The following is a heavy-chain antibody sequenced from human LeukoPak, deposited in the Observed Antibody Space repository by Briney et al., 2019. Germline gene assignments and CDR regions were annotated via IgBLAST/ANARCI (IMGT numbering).Heavy chain of an antibody. D-gene: IGHD3-22*01. Sequence: VASVKVSCRASGYTFTVYYMHWVRQAPGQGLEWMGWISAYNGNTHYAQKLQGRVTMTTDTSTSTVYMELRSLRSDDTAVYYCARGSPPRRNYDSRGYYSYYFDYWGQGTLVTVSS. CDR3: ARGSPPRRNYDSRGYYSYYFDY. CDR2: ISAYNGNT. V-gene: IGHV1-18*04. CDR1: GYTFTVYY. J-gene: IGHJ4*02.